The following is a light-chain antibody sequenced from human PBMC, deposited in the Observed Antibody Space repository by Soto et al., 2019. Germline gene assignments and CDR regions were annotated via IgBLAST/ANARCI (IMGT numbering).Light chain of an antibody. CDR2: DAS. CDR3: QQYNSYWGT. J-gene: IGKJ1*01. CDR1: QSISSW. V-gene: IGKV1-5*01. Sequence: DIQMTQSPSTLSASVGDRXXXXXRASQSISSWLAWYXXKQGKXXKXXIYDASSLESGVPSRFSGSGSGTELTITISSLQPDDFETYYCQQYNSYWGTFGQGTKVDIK.